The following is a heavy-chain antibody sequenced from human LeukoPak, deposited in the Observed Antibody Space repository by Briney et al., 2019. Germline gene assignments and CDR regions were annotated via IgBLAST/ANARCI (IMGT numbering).Heavy chain of an antibody. CDR2: ISYDGSNK. J-gene: IGHJ1*01. CDR1: GFTFSSYG. D-gene: IGHD4-17*01. Sequence: PGRSLRLSCAASGFTFSSYGMHWVRQAPGKGLERVAVISYDGSNKYYADSVKGRFTISRDNSKNTLYLQMNSLRAEDTAEYYCAKSHDYGDYVLQYFQQWGQGTLVTVSS. V-gene: IGHV3-30*18. CDR3: AKSHDYGDYVLQYFQQ.